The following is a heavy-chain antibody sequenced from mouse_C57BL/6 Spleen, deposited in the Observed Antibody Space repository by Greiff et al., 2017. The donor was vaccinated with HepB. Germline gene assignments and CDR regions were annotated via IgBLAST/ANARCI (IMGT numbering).Heavy chain of an antibody. J-gene: IGHJ3*01. CDR3: ARSGDYGSSYVRY. CDR1: GYTFTSYW. Sequence: QVQLQQPGTELVKPGASVKLSCKASGYTFTSYWMHWVKQRPGQGLEWIGNINPSNGGTNYNEKFKSKATLTVDKSSSTAYMQLSSLTSEDSAVFNGARSGDYGSSYVRYWGQGTLVTVSA. CDR2: INPSNGGT. D-gene: IGHD1-1*01. V-gene: IGHV1-53*01.